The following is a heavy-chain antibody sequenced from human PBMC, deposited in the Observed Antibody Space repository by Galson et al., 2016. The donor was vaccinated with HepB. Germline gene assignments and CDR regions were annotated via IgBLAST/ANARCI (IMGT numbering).Heavy chain of an antibody. Sequence: ETLSLTCSVSGGSITNYYWNWIRQSPGKGLEWIGYNHYSGNPTYNPSLKSRVTVSVDTSKNQFSLMLSSVTAADTAVYYCAGRRGESGTFYYWGQGSLVTVSS. D-gene: IGHD3-10*01. CDR1: GGSITNYY. CDR2: NHYSGNP. V-gene: IGHV4-59*01. CDR3: AGRRGESGTFYY. J-gene: IGHJ4*02.